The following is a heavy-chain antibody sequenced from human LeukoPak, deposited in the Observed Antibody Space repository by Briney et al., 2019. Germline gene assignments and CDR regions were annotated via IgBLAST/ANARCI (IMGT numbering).Heavy chain of an antibody. V-gene: IGHV3-23*01. CDR2: INNSGGST. CDR1: GFTFSTYA. J-gene: IGHJ4*02. Sequence: PGGSLRLSCAASGFTFSTYAMSWVRQAPGKGLKWVSGINNSGGSTYSADSVKGRFTISRDNSKNTLFLQMNNLRSDDTAVYYCARETSSRFFDYWGQGTLLTVSS. CDR3: ARETSSRFFDY.